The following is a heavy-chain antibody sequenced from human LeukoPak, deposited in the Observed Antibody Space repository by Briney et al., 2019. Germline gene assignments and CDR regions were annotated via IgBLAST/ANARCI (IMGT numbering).Heavy chain of an antibody. J-gene: IGHJ6*04. D-gene: IGHD3-10*01. Sequence: PGGSLRLSCAASGFTFSSYSMNWVHQAPGKGLEWVSSISSSSSYIYYADSVKGRFTISRDNAKNSLYLQMNSLRAEDTAVYYCARDMVRGVISYYYGMDVWGKGTTVTVSS. CDR3: ARDMVRGVISYYYGMDV. V-gene: IGHV3-21*01. CDR2: ISSSSSYI. CDR1: GFTFSSYS.